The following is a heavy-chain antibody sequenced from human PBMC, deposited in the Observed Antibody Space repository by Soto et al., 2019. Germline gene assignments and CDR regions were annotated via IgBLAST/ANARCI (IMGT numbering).Heavy chain of an antibody. D-gene: IGHD3-22*01. J-gene: IGHJ5*01. CDR1: GGSFSGHS. V-gene: IGHV4-34*01. CDR3: STRAYDTNGYYRFDP. Sequence: SETLSLTCAVYGGSFSGHSWTWVRQSSGKGLEWIGDINHSGRVNYSPSLKSRVTISLDTSKNQFSLTLSAVTAADTAMYYCSTRAYDTNGYYRFDPWGQGTLVTVSS. CDR2: INHSGRV.